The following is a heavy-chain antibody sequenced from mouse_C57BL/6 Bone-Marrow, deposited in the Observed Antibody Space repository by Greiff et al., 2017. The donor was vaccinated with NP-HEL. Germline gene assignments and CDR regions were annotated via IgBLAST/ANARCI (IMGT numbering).Heavy chain of an antibody. CDR2: ISDGCSYT. Sequence: EVKLMESGGGLVKPGGSLKLSCAASGFTFSSYAMSWVRQTPEKRLEWVATISDGCSYTYYPDNVKGRFTISRDNAKNTLFLQMTSLRSEDTAMYYCARRYYGSRYFDVWGTGTTVTVSS. CDR3: ARRYYGSRYFDV. CDR1: GFTFSSYA. J-gene: IGHJ1*03. D-gene: IGHD1-1*01. V-gene: IGHV5-4*03.